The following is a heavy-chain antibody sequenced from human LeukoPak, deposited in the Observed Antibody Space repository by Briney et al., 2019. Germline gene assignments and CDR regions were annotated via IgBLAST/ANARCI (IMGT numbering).Heavy chain of an antibody. V-gene: IGHV3-64*01. Sequence: PGGSLRLSCAASGFTFSSYAMHWVRQAPGKELEYVSAISSNGGSTYYANSVKGRFTISRDNSKNTLYLQMGSLRAEDMAVYYCARDVHLTMFEYSSSFDAFDIWGQGTMVTVSS. CDR3: ARDVHLTMFEYSSSFDAFDI. D-gene: IGHD6-6*01. CDR1: GFTFSSYA. CDR2: ISSNGGST. J-gene: IGHJ3*02.